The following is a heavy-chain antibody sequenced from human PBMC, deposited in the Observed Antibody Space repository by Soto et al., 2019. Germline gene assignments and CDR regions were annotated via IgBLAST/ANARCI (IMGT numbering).Heavy chain of an antibody. Sequence: PSETLSLTCTVSGDSITSSNYFWAWIRQPPGKGLEWIGSIYYSGSSYSNPSLKSPVTMSVDTSKNQFSLKLSSVTAADTALYYCERNENRYRVRSYYFYGMDVWGQGTTVTVSS. D-gene: IGHD2-2*02. J-gene: IGHJ6*02. V-gene: IGHV4-39*01. CDR3: ERNENRYRVRSYYFYGMDV. CDR1: GDSITSSNYF. CDR2: IYYSGSS.